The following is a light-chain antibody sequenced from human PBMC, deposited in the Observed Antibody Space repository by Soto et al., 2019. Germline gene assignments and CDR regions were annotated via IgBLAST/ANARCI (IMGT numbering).Light chain of an antibody. Sequence: DIQMTQSPSSLSASVGGSVTITCRPSQDIRNDLGWFQVKPGKAPKSLIYAASRLQSGVPSRFSGSGSETEFSLTIINLQPEDFATYFCVQYNIYPWTFGQGTKVDIK. V-gene: IGKV1-17*02. CDR2: AAS. CDR1: QDIRND. CDR3: VQYNIYPWT. J-gene: IGKJ1*01.